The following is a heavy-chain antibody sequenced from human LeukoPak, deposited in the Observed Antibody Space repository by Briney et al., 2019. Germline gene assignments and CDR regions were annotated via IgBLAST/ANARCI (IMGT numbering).Heavy chain of an antibody. CDR3: ARGVAVAGPRLDAFDI. D-gene: IGHD6-19*01. J-gene: IGHJ3*02. CDR2: INPNSGGT. CDR1: GYTFTGYY. V-gene: IGHV1-2*02. Sequence: GASVKVSCKASGYTFTGYYMHWVRQAPGQGLEWMGWINPNSGGTNYAQKFQGRVTMTRDTSISTAYMELSRLRSDDTAVYYCARGVAVAGPRLDAFDIWGQGTMVTVSS.